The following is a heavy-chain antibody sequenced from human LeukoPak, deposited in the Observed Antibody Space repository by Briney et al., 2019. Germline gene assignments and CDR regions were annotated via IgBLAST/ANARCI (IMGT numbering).Heavy chain of an antibody. CDR2: ISYDGSNK. J-gene: IGHJ6*03. V-gene: IGHV3-30*04. D-gene: IGHD1-14*01. Sequence: PGGSLRLSCAASGFTFSSYAMHWVRQAPGKGLEWVAVISYDGSNKYYADSVKGRFTTSRDNSKNTLYLQMNSLRAEDTAVYYCARDRNQLSYMDVWGKGTTVTVSS. CDR3: ARDRNQLSYMDV. CDR1: GFTFSSYA.